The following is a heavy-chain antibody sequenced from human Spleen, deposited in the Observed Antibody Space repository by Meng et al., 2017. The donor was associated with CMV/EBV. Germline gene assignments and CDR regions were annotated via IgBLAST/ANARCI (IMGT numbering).Heavy chain of an antibody. CDR2: VGPGSHTI. CDR1: GFTYSSYP. V-gene: IGHV3-48*04. J-gene: IGHJ6*02. CDR3: ARDDYDGYYYYGMDV. D-gene: IGHD4/OR15-4a*01. Sequence: GESLKISCAASGFTYSSYPMNWVRQAPGKGLEWLSYVGPGSHTIYYADSVEGRFTISRDNAQNSLYLQMNNLRAGDTAVYYCARDDYDGYYYYGMDVWGQGTTVTVSS.